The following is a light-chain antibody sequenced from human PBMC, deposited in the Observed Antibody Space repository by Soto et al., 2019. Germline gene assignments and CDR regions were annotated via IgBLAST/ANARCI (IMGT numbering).Light chain of an antibody. CDR1: SSDVGGYNH. CDR3: KSFRRAFTYV. Sequence: QSALTQPASVSGSPGQSITISCTGTSSDVGGYNHVSWYQQHAGKAPRLMIYDVSFRPPVVSTRFSGSKSGNTAFLTISGLQAEDEADYYCKSFRRAFTYVFGTGTKVTVL. CDR2: DVS. V-gene: IGLV2-14*03. J-gene: IGLJ1*01.